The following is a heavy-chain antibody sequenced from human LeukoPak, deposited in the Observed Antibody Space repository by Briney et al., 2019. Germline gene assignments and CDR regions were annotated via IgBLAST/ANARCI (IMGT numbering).Heavy chain of an antibody. J-gene: IGHJ4*02. CDR3: TTGPVWYYHYAANSDY. Sequence: PGGSLRLSCTASGFTFGDYAMSWVRQAPGKGLEWVGFIRSKASGGTTEYAASVKGRFSISRDDSKSIAYLQMISLKTEDTAVYFCTTGPVWYYHYAANSDYWGQGTLVTVSS. D-gene: IGHD3-16*01. CDR1: GFTFGDYA. CDR2: IRSKASGGTT. V-gene: IGHV3-49*04.